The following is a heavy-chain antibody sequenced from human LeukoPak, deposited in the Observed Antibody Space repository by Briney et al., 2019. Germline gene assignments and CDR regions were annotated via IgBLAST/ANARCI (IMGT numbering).Heavy chain of an antibody. J-gene: IGHJ4*02. D-gene: IGHD3-10*01. Sequence: GGSLRLSCPASGFSVSTYEMNWLRQAPGKGLECVSYISSSGTTISYADSVEGRFTISRDNAKNSLYLEMNSLRVEDTAVYYCARGRPEFFGSGTYLNDWGQGTLVTVSS. CDR2: ISSSGTTI. CDR3: ARGRPEFFGSGTYLND. CDR1: GFSVSTYE. V-gene: IGHV3-48*03.